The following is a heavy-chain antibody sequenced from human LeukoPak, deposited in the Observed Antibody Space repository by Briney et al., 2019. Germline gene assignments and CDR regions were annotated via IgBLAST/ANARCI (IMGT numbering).Heavy chain of an antibody. CDR2: IYYSGST. J-gene: IGHJ4*02. D-gene: IGHD1-26*01. CDR3: ARDYSGSHDY. Sequence: SETLSLTCTVSGGSIRNYFWSWIRQPPGKGLEWIGYIYYSGSTNYNPSLKSRVTISVDTSKNQFPLKLSPVTAADTAVYYCARDYSGSHDYWGQGTLVTVSS. CDR1: GGSIRNYF. V-gene: IGHV4-59*12.